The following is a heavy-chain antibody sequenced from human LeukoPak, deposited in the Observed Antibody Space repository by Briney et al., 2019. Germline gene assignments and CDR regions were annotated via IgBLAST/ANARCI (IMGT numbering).Heavy chain of an antibody. V-gene: IGHV1-8*01. CDR2: MNPNSGNT. J-gene: IGHJ6*03. CDR3: ARGDFRGLGGSGSYYYYYYMDV. Sequence: ASVKVSCKASGYTFATYDINWVRQATGQGLEGMGWMNPNSGNTGYAQKFQGRVTMTRNTSINTAYMELSSLRSEDTAVYYCARGDFRGLGGSGSYYYYYYMDVWGKGTTVTISS. D-gene: IGHD3-10*01. CDR1: GYTFATYD.